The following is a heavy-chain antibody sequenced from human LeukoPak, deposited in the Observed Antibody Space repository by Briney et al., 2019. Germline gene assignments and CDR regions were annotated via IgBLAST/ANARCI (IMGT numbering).Heavy chain of an antibody. CDR1: GYTFTSYD. CDR2: MNPNSGNT. D-gene: IGHD3-10*01. V-gene: IGHV1-8*01. CDR3: ARGVLRANAFDI. J-gene: IGHJ3*02. Sequence: ASVKVSCKASGYTFTSYDINWVRQATGQGLEWMGWMNPNSGNTGYAQKFQGRVTMTRNTSISTAYMELSSLRSEDTAVYYCARGVLRANAFDIWGQGTMVTVSS.